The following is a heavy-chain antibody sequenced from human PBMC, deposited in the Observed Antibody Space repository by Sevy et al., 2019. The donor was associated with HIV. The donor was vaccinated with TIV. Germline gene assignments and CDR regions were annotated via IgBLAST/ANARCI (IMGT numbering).Heavy chain of an antibody. CDR2: ISYDGSNK. Sequence: GGSLRLSCAASGFTFSSYTMHWVRQAPGKGLEWVAVISYDGSNKYYADSVKGRFTISRDNSKNTLYLQMNSLRAEDTAVYYCVRDFSGGSYYRAPHAFDIWGQGTMVTVSS. J-gene: IGHJ3*02. CDR1: GFTFSSYT. D-gene: IGHD1-26*01. V-gene: IGHV3-30-3*01. CDR3: VRDFSGGSYYRAPHAFDI.